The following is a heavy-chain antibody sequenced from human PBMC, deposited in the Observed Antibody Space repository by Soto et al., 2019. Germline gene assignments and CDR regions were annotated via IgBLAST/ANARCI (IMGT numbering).Heavy chain of an antibody. J-gene: IGHJ4*02. CDR2: IKKDGSEE. D-gene: IGHD5-18*01. CDR1: GFTFRTYW. V-gene: IGHV3-7*01. Sequence: PGGSLRLSCATSGFTFRTYWMSWVRQAPGKGLEGVACIKKDGSEEYYVDSVRGRFTISRDNAKNSLYLQMNSLRAEDTAVYYCAGLDTSMVKTPGYWGQGTLVTVSS. CDR3: AGLDTSMVKTPGY.